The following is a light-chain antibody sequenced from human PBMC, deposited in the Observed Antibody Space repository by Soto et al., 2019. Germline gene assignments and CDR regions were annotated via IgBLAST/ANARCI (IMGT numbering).Light chain of an antibody. Sequence: IHLAKSRSSLSASIRKTVTITCRASLTIVRYLNWFQQKSGQAPKLLMNAASTLRSGVPSRFCASGSGTDFTLTISSLQPEDYATYYCQQSYNAPFNFGPWTKVDIK. V-gene: IGKV1-39*01. CDR2: AAS. CDR1: LTIVRY. CDR3: QQSYNAPFN. J-gene: IGKJ3*01.